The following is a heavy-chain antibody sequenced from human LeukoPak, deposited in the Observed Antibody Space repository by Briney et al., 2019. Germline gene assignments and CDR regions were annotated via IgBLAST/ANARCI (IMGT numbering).Heavy chain of an antibody. J-gene: IGHJ3*02. CDR1: GGSISSYY. Sequence: SGTLSLTCAVSGGSISSYYWSWIRQPPGKGLEWIGYIYYSGSTNYNPSLKSRVTISVDTSKNQFSLKLSSVTAADTAVYYCARVRGSYSGHDAFDIWGQGTMVTVSS. D-gene: IGHD1-26*01. V-gene: IGHV4-59*01. CDR3: ARVRGSYSGHDAFDI. CDR2: IYYSGST.